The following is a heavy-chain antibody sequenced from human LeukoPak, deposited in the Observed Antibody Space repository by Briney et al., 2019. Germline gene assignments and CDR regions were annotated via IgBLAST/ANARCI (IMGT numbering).Heavy chain of an antibody. CDR1: GGSISSSSYY. V-gene: IGHV4-39*01. J-gene: IGHJ3*02. CDR2: IYYSGST. D-gene: IGHD3-10*01. Sequence: PSETLSLTCTVSGGSISSSSYYWGWIRQPPGKGLEWIGSIYYSGSTYYNPSLKSRVTISVDTSKNQFSLKLSSVTAADTAVYYCARRPRLVRGVIGGLVGPTAGRNAFDIWGQGTMVTVSS. CDR3: ARRPRLVRGVIGGLVGPTAGRNAFDI.